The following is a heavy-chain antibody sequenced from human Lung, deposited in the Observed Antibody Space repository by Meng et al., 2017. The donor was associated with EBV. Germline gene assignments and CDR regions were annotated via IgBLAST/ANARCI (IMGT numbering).Heavy chain of an antibody. V-gene: IGHV6-1*01. J-gene: IGHJ2*01. CDR1: GDSVSSSSAA. Sequence: QVNTQQSGPELVKPSQTLSLPCVTFGDSVSSSSAAWTWIRQSPSRGLEWLGRTYYRSKLYNDYAVFVKSRITINPDTSKNQFSLQLNSVTPEDTAVYYCARGATSVFDLWGRGTPVTVSS. CDR3: ARGATSVFDL. CDR2: TYYRSKLYN.